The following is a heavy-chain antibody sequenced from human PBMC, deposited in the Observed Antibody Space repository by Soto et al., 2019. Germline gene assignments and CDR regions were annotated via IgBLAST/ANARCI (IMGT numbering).Heavy chain of an antibody. CDR3: AKPQAYYYDSSGYYLDY. D-gene: IGHD3-22*01. Sequence: LRLSCAASGFTFSSYAMSWVRQAPGKGLEWVSAISGSGGSTYCADSVKGRFTISRDNSKNTLYLQMNSLRAEDTAVYYCAKPQAYYYDSSGYYLDYWGQGTLVTVSS. J-gene: IGHJ4*02. CDR2: ISGSGGST. V-gene: IGHV3-23*01. CDR1: GFTFSSYA.